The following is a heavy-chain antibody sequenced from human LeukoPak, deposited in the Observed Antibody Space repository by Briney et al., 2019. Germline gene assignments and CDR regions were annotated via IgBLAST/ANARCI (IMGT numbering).Heavy chain of an antibody. V-gene: IGHV4-4*07. CDR3: ARNNWTDVKAAFDI. CDR2: IYTSGST. Sequence: SETLSLTCTVSGGSISSYYWSWIRQPAGKGLEWIGRIYTSGSTNYNPSLKSRVTMSVDTSKNQFSLKLSSVTAADTAVYYCARNNWTDVKAAFDIWGQGTMVTVSS. CDR1: GGSISSYY. J-gene: IGHJ3*02. D-gene: IGHD1-1*01.